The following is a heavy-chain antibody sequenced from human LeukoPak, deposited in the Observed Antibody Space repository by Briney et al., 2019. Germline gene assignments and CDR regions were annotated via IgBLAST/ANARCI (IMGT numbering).Heavy chain of an antibody. J-gene: IGHJ4*02. V-gene: IGHV3-7*01. CDR3: ARALEERTVTTSLYY. D-gene: IGHD4-17*01. CDR1: GFTFSSYW. Sequence: PGGSLRLSCAASGFTFSSYWMSWVRQAPGKGLEWVANIKQDGSEKYYVDSVRGRFTISRDNAKNSLYLQMNSLRAEDTAVYYCARALEERTVTTSLYYWGQGTLVTVSS. CDR2: IKQDGSEK.